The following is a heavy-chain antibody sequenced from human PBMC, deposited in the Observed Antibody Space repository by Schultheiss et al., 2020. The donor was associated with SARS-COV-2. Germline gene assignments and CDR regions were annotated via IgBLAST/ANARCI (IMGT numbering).Heavy chain of an antibody. CDR1: GYSFTSYW. D-gene: IGHD2-2*02. V-gene: IGHV5-51*01. Sequence: GESLKISCKGSGYSFTSYWIGWVRQMPGKGLEWMGIIYPGDSDTRYSPSFQGQVTISADKSISTAYLQWSSLKASDTAMYYCARLRGYCSSTSCYSLYYYGMDVWGQGTTVTVSS. J-gene: IGHJ6*02. CDR3: ARLRGYCSSTSCYSLYYYGMDV. CDR2: IYPGDSDT.